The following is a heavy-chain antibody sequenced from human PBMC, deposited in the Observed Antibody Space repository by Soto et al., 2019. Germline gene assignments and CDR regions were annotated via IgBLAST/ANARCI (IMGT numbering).Heavy chain of an antibody. CDR3: AKIAVAGQTDDY. D-gene: IGHD6-19*01. CDR2: ISYDGSNK. V-gene: IGHV3-30*18. Sequence: VAVISYDGSNKYYADSVKGRFTISRDNSKNTLYLQMNSLRAEDTAVYYCAKIAVAGQTDDYWGQGTLVTVSS. J-gene: IGHJ4*02.